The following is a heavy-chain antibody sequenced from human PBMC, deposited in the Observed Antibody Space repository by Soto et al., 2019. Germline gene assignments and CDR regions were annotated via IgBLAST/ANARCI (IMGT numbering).Heavy chain of an antibody. Sequence: EVQLLESGGGLVQPGGSLRLSCGGSGFTFNSYAMTWVRQAPGKGLAWVSAISGSGGTTYYATSVKGRFTISRDQSKATLYLQMKSLRAEDTDIYYCAKERPYGSGTYSDCYLDYWGQGTLVTVSS. J-gene: IGHJ4*02. D-gene: IGHD3-10*01. CDR2: ISGSGGTT. CDR1: GFTFNSYA. V-gene: IGHV3-23*01. CDR3: AKERPYGSGTYSDCYLDY.